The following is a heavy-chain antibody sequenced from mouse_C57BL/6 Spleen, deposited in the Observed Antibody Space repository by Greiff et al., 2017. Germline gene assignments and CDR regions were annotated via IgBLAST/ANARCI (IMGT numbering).Heavy chain of an antibody. CDR3: ARRGLRYPWYFDF. Sequence: QVHVKQPGAELVKPGASVKLSCKASGYTFTSYWMQWVNQRPGQGLEWIGEIGPSGSYTNYKQKFKGKATLTVDTSTRTAYMQLSSLTSEDSAVYYCARRGLRYPWYFDFWGTGTSVTVSS. CDR1: GYTFTSYW. J-gene: IGHJ1*03. D-gene: IGHD1-1*01. V-gene: IGHV1-50*01. CDR2: IGPSGSYT.